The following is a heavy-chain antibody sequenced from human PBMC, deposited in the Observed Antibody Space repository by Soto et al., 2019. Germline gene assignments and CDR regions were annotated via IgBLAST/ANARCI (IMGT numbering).Heavy chain of an antibody. Sequence: EVQLLESGGGLVQPGGSLRLSCAASGFTFSSYAMSWVRQAPGQGLEWVSAISGSGGITYYADSVKGRFTISRDNSKTTLYLQMNSLRAEDTAVYYCAKERLRCIVVVPAPFDPWGQGTLVTFSS. D-gene: IGHD2-2*01. CDR1: GFTFSSYA. V-gene: IGHV3-23*01. CDR2: ISGSGGIT. CDR3: AKERLRCIVVVPAPFDP. J-gene: IGHJ5*02.